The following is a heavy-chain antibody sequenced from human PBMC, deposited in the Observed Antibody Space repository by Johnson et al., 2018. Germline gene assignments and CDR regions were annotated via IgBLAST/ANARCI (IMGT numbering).Heavy chain of an antibody. CDR1: GGTFSSYA. CDR3: ARAGFEGIAVAGAFDI. Sequence: QVQLVESGAEVKKPGSSVKVSCKASGGTFSSYAISWVRQAPGQGLEWMGGIIPIFGTANYAQKFQGRVTITADESTSTAYMELSSLRAEDTAGYYCARAGFEGIAVAGAFDIWGQGTMVTVSS. J-gene: IGHJ3*02. V-gene: IGHV1-69*01. CDR2: IIPIFGTA. D-gene: IGHD6-19*01.